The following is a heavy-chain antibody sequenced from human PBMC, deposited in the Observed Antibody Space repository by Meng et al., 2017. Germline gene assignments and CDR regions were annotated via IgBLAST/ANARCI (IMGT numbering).Heavy chain of an antibody. Sequence: GESLKISCAASGFTVSSNYMSWVRQAPGKGLEWVSVIYSGGSTYYADSVKGRFTISRDNSKNTLYLQMNSLRAEDTAVYYCAKDRYYYDSSGYYDLDYWGQGTLVTVSS. CDR1: GFTVSSNY. J-gene: IGHJ4*02. V-gene: IGHV3-53*01. CDR3: AKDRYYYDSSGYYDLDY. CDR2: IYSGGST. D-gene: IGHD3-22*01.